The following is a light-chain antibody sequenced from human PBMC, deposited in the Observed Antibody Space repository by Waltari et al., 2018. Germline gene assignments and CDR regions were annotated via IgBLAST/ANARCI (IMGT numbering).Light chain of an antibody. J-gene: IGLJ1*01. CDR1: SSDVGSYRF. Sequence: QSALTQSASVSGSPGQSITISCTGTSSDVGSYRFVSWYQQCPGKAPKLILYEVTKRPSGVSNRFSGSKSGNTASLTIAGLQADDEADYYCCSYAGDSNFVFGTGTKVTVL. CDR2: EVT. V-gene: IGLV2-23*02. CDR3: CSYAGDSNFV.